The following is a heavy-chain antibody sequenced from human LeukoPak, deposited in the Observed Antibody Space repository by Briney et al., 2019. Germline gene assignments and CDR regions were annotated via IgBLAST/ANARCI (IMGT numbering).Heavy chain of an antibody. CDR1: GGSISSYY. J-gene: IGHJ6*03. V-gene: IGHV4-59*12. Sequence: SETLSLTCTVSGGSISSYYWSWIRQPPGKGLEWIGYIYYSGSTNYNPSLKSRVTISVDTSKNQFSLKLSSVTAADTAVYYCARAEMATISLWSRWYYMDVWGKGTTVTISS. D-gene: IGHD5-24*01. CDR2: IYYSGST. CDR3: ARAEMATISLWSRWYYMDV.